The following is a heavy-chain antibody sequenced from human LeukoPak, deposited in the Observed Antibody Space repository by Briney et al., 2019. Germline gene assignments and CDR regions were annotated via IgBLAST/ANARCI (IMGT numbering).Heavy chain of an antibody. D-gene: IGHD3-22*01. V-gene: IGHV3-23*01. CDR3: AKGSYYDSSGSFYFDY. Sequence: GGSLRLSCAASGFTFSNYAMTWVRQAPGKGLEWVSGISGSGGSTYYADSVKGRFTISRDNSKNTLYVQVNSLGTEDTAAYYCAKGSYYDSSGSFYFDYWGQGTLVTVSS. CDR1: GFTFSNYA. J-gene: IGHJ4*02. CDR2: ISGSGGST.